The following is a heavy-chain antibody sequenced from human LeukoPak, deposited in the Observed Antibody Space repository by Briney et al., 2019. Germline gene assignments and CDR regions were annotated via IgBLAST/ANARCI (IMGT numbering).Heavy chain of an antibody. CDR1: GGSFSGYY. V-gene: IGHV4-34*01. CDR3: ATLRGTGWYFDY. Sequence: PSETLSLTCAVYGGSFSGYYFSWIRLPPGKGLEWIGEVDHSGSTNYSPSLKSRVTISTDTSKNHFSLKLSSLTAADTALYYCATLRGTGWYFDYWGQGNLVSVSS. CDR2: VDHSGST. D-gene: IGHD6-19*01. J-gene: IGHJ4*02.